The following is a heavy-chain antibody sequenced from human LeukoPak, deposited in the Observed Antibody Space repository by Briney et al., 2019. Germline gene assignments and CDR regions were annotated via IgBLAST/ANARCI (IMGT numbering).Heavy chain of an antibody. J-gene: IGHJ4*02. CDR3: ARGGVDIVATIGSYYFDY. CDR2: INPNSGGT. Sequence: RASVKVSCKASGYPFTGYYIHWVRQAPGQGLEWIGWINPNSGGTNYAQKFQGRVTMTRDTSITTAYMELSRLRSDDTAVYYCARGGVDIVATIGSYYFDYWGQGTLVTVSS. D-gene: IGHD5-12*01. V-gene: IGHV1-2*02. CDR1: GYPFTGYY.